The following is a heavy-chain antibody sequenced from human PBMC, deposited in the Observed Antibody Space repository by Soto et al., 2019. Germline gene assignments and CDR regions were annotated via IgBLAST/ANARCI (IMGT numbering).Heavy chain of an antibody. D-gene: IGHD2-2*01. Sequence: SETLSLTCTVSGGSISSGGYYWSWIRQHPGKGLEWIGYIYYSGSTYYNPSLKSRVTISVDTSKSQFSLKLSSVTAADTAVYYCARDIVVVPAASSVWGQGTLVTVYS. V-gene: IGHV4-31*03. CDR2: IYYSGST. J-gene: IGHJ4*02. CDR3: ARDIVVVPAASSV. CDR1: GGSISSGGYY.